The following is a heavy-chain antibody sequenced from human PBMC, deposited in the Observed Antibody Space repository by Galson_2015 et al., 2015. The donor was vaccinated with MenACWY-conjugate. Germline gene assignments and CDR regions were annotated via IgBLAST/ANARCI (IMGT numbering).Heavy chain of an antibody. CDR2: LYSDGTT. V-gene: IGHV3-53*01. CDR1: GFIVSSNY. CDR3: AKMRANAGVGGGDYFDD. Sequence: SLRLSCAASGFIVSSNYMSWVRQAPGKGLEWVSVLYSDGTTSYADSVKGRFTVSRDNAKNTLYLQMNSLKVEDTAVYYCAKMRANAGVGGGDYFDDWGQGALVPISP. J-gene: IGHJ4*02. D-gene: IGHD2-8*01.